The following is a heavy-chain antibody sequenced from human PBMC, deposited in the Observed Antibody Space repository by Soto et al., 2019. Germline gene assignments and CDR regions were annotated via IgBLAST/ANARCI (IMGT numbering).Heavy chain of an antibody. D-gene: IGHD5-18*01. CDR3: ARDAGYTFGSLNY. V-gene: IGHV1-3*01. Sequence: GASVKVSCKASGYTFTDYALHWVRQAPGQRLEWMGWMNAGAGNTLYSQKFQGRITITRDTSASTAYMELNSLKSEDTAIYYCARDAGYTFGSLNYWGPRTLVTVSS. CDR1: GYTFTDYA. J-gene: IGHJ4*02. CDR2: MNAGAGNT.